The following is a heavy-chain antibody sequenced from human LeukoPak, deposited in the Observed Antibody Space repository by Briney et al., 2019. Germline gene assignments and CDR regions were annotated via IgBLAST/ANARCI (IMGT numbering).Heavy chain of an antibody. CDR3: ARGGCSSTICYSPMDV. V-gene: IGHV4-61*02. D-gene: IGHD2-2*01. CDR2: IYTSGST. J-gene: IGHJ6*03. Sequence: PSETLSLTCTVSGGSISSGSYYWSWIRQPAGKGLEWIGRIYTSGSTNYNPSLKSRVTISVDTSKNQFSLKVNSVTAADTALYYCARGGCSSTICYSPMDVWGKGTTVTVSS. CDR1: GGSISSGSYY.